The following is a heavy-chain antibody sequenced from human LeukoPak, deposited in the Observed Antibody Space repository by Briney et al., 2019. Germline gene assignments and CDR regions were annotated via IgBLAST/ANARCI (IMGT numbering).Heavy chain of an antibody. CDR1: GFTFSSYS. D-gene: IGHD2-21*02. CDR3: AREGDTSGYGMDV. V-gene: IGHV3-21*01. CDR2: ISSSGSYI. J-gene: IGHJ6*02. Sequence: GGSLRLSCAASGFTFSSYSMNWVRQAPGKGLEWVSCISSSGSYIYYADSAKGRFTISRDNSKNTLYLQMNSLRAEDTGVYYCAREGDTSGYGMDVWGQGTTVTVSS.